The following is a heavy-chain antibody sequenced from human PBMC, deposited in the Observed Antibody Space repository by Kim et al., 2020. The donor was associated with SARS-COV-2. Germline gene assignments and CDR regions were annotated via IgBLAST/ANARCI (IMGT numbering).Heavy chain of an antibody. V-gene: IGHV3-48*03. CDR2: ISNRGSSK. CDR1: GFTFSTYE. D-gene: IGHD1-1*01. Sequence: GGSLRLSCAASGFTFSTYEMNWVRQAPGKGLEWVADISNRGSSKYYADSVKGRFSISRDNAKNSLYLQMNSLRAEDTAIYYCARDPDSANWSPFDYWGQGTLVTVSS. CDR3: ARDPDSANWSPFDY. J-gene: IGHJ4*02.